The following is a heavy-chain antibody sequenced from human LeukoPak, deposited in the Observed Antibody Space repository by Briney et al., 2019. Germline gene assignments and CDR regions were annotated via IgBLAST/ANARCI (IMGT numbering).Heavy chain of an antibody. V-gene: IGHV4-39*01. D-gene: IGHD3-22*01. CDR1: DGSISSSSYY. CDR3: ARYYDSSGYYYASDPIYYFDY. J-gene: IGHJ4*02. Sequence: PSETLSLTCTVSDGSISSSSYYWGWIRQPPGKGLEWIGSIYYSGSTYYNPSLKSRLTISADTSKNRFSLKLSSVTAADTAVYYCARYYDSSGYYYASDPIYYFDYWGQGTLVTVSS. CDR2: IYYSGST.